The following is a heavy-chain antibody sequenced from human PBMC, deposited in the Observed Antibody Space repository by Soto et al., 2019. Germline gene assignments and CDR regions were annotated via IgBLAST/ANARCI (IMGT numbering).Heavy chain of an antibody. D-gene: IGHD3-22*01. J-gene: IGHJ3*02. CDR3: ARTYDNSGPNSGGYAFDI. CDR1: GDSINSYY. V-gene: IGHV4-59*01. CDR2: FYKSGTT. Sequence: VQLQESGPGLVKPSETLSFTCTVSGDSINSYYWSWIRQPPGKGLEWIAYFYKSGTTNYNPSLNSRVTISVDTSKNQFSLKLSSVTAADTAVYYCARTYDNSGPNSGGYAFDIWGQGTMLTVSS.